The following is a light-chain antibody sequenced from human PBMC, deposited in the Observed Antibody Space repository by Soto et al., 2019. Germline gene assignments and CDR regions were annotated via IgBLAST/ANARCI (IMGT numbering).Light chain of an antibody. CDR2: EGT. V-gene: IGLV2-23*01. Sequence: QSALTQPASVSGSPGQSITISCTGTSSDVGSYNLVSWYQQQSGKAPKLMIYEGTKRPSGVSTRFSGSKSGNTASLTISGLQGEDEADYYCCSYVGSSTWVFGGGTQLTVL. CDR1: SSDVGSYNL. CDR3: CSYVGSSTWV. J-gene: IGLJ3*02.